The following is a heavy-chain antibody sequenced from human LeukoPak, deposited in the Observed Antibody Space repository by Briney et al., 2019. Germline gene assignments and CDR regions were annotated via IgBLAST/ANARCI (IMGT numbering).Heavy chain of an antibody. J-gene: IGHJ4*02. CDR1: GFTVSSNY. D-gene: IGHD6-13*01. Sequence: GGSLRLSCAAFGFTVSSNYMSWVRQAPGKGLEWVSVIYSGGSTYYADSVKGRFTISRDNSKNTLYLQMNSLRSEDTAVYYRARDLAAAGNQGFDYWGQGTLVTVSS. CDR2: IYSGGST. V-gene: IGHV3-53*05. CDR3: ARDLAAAGNQGFDY.